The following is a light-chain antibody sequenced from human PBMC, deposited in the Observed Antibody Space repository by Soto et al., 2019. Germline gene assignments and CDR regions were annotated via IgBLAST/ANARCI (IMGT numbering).Light chain of an antibody. J-gene: IGLJ1*01. CDR1: TSDVGNYNY. CDR3: SSYTATNTYV. Sequence: QSALTQPASVSGSPGQSITISCTGTTSDVGNYNYVSWYQQHPGKAPKLMIYEVSYRSTGASNRFSGTKSGNTASLTISGLQGEDEADYYCSSYTATNTYVFGTGTKLTV. V-gene: IGLV2-14*01. CDR2: EVS.